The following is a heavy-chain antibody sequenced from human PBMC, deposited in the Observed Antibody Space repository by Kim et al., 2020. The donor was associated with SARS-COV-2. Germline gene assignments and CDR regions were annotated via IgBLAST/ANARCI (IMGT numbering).Heavy chain of an antibody. J-gene: IGHJ6*02. V-gene: IGHV3-9*01. CDR1: GFTFGDYA. D-gene: IGHD3-10*01. CDR2: ISWNSGSI. CDR3: AKDISHYGSGRARGYYYGMDV. Sequence: GGSLRLSCAASGFTFGDYAMHWVRQAPGKGLEWVSGISWNSGSIGYADSVKGRFTISRDNAKNSLYLQMNSLRAEDTALYYCAKDISHYGSGRARGYYYGMDVWGQGTTVTVSS.